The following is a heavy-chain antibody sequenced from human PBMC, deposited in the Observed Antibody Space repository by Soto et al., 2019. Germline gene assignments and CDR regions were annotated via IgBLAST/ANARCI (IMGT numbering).Heavy chain of an antibody. CDR2: IKSKNDGGTT. Sequence: GGSLRLSCAASGFTFSNAWMSWVRQAQGKGLEWVGRIKSKNDGGTTDYAAPVKGRFTISRDNSNNTLYLQMNSLKTEDTAVYYCTTAGTYYYDSSGYRPPSFDYWGQGTLVTVS. CDR1: GFTFSNAW. J-gene: IGHJ4*02. CDR3: TTAGTYYYDSSGYRPPSFDY. D-gene: IGHD3-22*01. V-gene: IGHV3-15*01.